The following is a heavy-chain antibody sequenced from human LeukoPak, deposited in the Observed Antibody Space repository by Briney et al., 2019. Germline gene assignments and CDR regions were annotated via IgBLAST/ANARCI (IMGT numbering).Heavy chain of an antibody. CDR1: GFTFSSYA. Sequence: PGRSLRLSCAASGFTFSSYAMHWVRQAPGKGLEWVAVISYDGSNKYYADSVKGRFTVSRDNSRNTLYLQINSLRAEDTAVYYCAKNDDGGWLEDYWGQGTLVTVSS. D-gene: IGHD6-19*01. V-gene: IGHV3-30*07. CDR2: ISYDGSNK. CDR3: AKNDDGGWLEDY. J-gene: IGHJ4*02.